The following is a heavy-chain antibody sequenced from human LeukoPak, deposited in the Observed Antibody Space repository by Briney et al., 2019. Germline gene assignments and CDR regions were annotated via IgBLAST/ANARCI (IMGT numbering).Heavy chain of an antibody. D-gene: IGHD2-2*01. J-gene: IGHJ4*02. CDR3: ARGFHRYCSSSACYGPSDY. CDR1: GGSISSDSYY. Sequence: SETLSLTCTVSGGSISSDSYYWNWIRQPAGRGLEWIGRIYAPENTNYNPSLKSRVTISVDTSKNQFSLKLSSVTAADTAVYYCARGFHRYCSSSACYGPSDYWGQGTLVTVSS. V-gene: IGHV4-61*02. CDR2: IYAPENT.